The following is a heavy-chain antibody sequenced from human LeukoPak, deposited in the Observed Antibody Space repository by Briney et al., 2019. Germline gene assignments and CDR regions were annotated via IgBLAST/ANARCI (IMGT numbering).Heavy chain of an antibody. Sequence: ASVKVSCKASGYTFTGYYMHWVRQAPGQGLEWMGRINPNSGGTNYAQKFQGRVTMTKDTSISTAYMELSRLRSDDTAVYYCAREAEDSSGYYPFGYWGQGTLVTVSS. CDR3: AREAEDSSGYYPFGY. D-gene: IGHD3-22*01. CDR1: GYTFTGYY. V-gene: IGHV1-2*06. J-gene: IGHJ4*02. CDR2: INPNSGGT.